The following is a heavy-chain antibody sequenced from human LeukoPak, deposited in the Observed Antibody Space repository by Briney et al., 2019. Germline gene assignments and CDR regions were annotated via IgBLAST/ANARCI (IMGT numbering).Heavy chain of an antibody. CDR3: ARHELGINYYYGMDV. D-gene: IGHD1-26*01. CDR1: GDSISSYY. CDR2: ISYSGIT. Sequence: PSETLSLTCTVSGDSISSYYCSWIRQPPGKGLEWIGYISYSGITNYNPSLKSRVTISVDTSKNQFSLKLNSVTVADAAVYYCARHELGINYYYGMDVWGQGTTVTVS. V-gene: IGHV4-59*08. J-gene: IGHJ6*02.